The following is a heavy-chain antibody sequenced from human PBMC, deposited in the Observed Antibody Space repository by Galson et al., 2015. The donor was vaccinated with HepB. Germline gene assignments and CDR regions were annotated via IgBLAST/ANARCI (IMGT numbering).Heavy chain of an antibody. CDR1: GFTFSSYA. CDR3: ARAHGAARWFDP. Sequence: SLRLSCAASGFTFSSYAMSWVRQAPGKGLEWVSAISGSGSTIYYADSVKGRFTISRDNAKNSLYLQMNSLRAEDTAVYYCARAHGAARWFDPWGQGTLVTVSS. V-gene: IGHV3-23*01. D-gene: IGHD6-6*01. J-gene: IGHJ5*02. CDR2: ISGSGSTI.